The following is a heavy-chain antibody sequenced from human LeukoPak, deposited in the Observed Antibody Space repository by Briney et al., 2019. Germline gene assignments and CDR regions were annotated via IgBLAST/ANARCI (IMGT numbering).Heavy chain of an antibody. D-gene: IGHD3-22*01. CDR1: GGTFSSYA. Sequence: SVKVSCKASGGTFSSYAISWVRQAPGQGLEWMGRIIPILGIANYAQKIQGRVTITADKSTSTAYMELSSLRSEDTAVYYCARTMIVVAAVNYYFDYWGQGTLVTVSS. CDR3: ARTMIVVAAVNYYFDY. V-gene: IGHV1-69*04. J-gene: IGHJ4*02. CDR2: IIPILGIA.